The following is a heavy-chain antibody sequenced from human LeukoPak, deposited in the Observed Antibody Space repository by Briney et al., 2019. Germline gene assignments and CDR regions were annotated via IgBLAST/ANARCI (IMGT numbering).Heavy chain of an antibody. CDR1: GFTFSTYA. V-gene: IGHV3-23*01. D-gene: IGHD3-22*01. CDR2: ISGSGVGT. J-gene: IGHJ4*02. Sequence: PGGSLRLSCAASGFTFSTYAMSWVRQAPGKGLEWVSAISGSGVGTYYADSVKGRVTISRDNSKNTLLLQMSSLRAEDTAVYYCATDPSNYYDSSGYYYVYYSDYWGQGTLVTVSS. CDR3: ATDPSNYYDSSGYYYVYYSDY.